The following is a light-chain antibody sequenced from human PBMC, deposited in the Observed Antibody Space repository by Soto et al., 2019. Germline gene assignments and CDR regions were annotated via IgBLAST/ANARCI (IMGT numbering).Light chain of an antibody. J-gene: IGKJ5*01. Sequence: EIVLTQSPGTLSLSPVERATLFCRASQSLSSTYLAWYQQRPGQAPRLLIFGASNRATGIPDRFRGSASGTEFTLTISSLQSEDFAVYYCQQYNNWPITFGQGTRLEIK. CDR1: QSLSSTY. CDR2: GAS. V-gene: IGKV3D-15*01. CDR3: QQYNNWPIT.